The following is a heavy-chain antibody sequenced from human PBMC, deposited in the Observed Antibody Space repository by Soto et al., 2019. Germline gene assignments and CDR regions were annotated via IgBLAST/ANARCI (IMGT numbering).Heavy chain of an antibody. J-gene: IGHJ4*02. CDR2: IYSGGST. V-gene: IGHV3-66*01. CDR3: ARGLYSGWHYFDY. Sequence: QPGGSLRLSCAASGFTVSSNYVSWVRQAPGKGLEWVSVIYSGGSTYYADSVKGRFTISRDNSKNTLYLQMNSLRAEDTAVYYCARGLYSGWHYFDYWGQGTLVTVSS. D-gene: IGHD5-12*01. CDR1: GFTVSSNY.